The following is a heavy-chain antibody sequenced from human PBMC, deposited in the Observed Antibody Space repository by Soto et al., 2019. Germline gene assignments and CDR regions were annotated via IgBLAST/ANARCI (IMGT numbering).Heavy chain of an antibody. CDR3: AKEREVGHSSGHLY. CDR1: GFTFSSYA. Sequence: PGGSLRLSCAASGFTFSSYAMRWVRRAPGKGLEWVSAISGSGGSTYYADSVKGRFTISRDNSKNTLYLQMNSLRAEDTAVYYCAKEREVGHSSGHLYWGQGTLVTVSS. V-gene: IGHV3-23*01. J-gene: IGHJ4*02. D-gene: IGHD6-25*01. CDR2: ISGSGGST.